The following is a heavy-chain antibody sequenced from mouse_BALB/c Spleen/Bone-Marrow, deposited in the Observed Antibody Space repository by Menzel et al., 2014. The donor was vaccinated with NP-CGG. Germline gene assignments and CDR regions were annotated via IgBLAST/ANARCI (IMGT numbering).Heavy chain of an antibody. CDR3: ARHRYGYYYAMDY. D-gene: IGHD2-14*01. J-gene: IGHJ4*01. Sequence: EVKLVESGPGLVKPSQSLSLTCTVTGYSITSDYAWNWIRQFPGNKLEWMGYISYSGSTSYNPSLKSRISITRDTSKNQFFLQLNSVTTEDTATYYCARHRYGYYYAMDYWGQGTSVTVSS. V-gene: IGHV3-2*02. CDR1: GYSITSDYA. CDR2: ISYSGST.